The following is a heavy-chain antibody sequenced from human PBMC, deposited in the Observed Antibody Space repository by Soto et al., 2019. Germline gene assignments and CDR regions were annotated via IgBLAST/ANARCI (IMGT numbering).Heavy chain of an antibody. J-gene: IGHJ4*02. CDR3: VRDDSGDYGFDY. V-gene: IGHV2-5*02. CDR1: GFSLSTRGVG. CDR2: IYWDDDK. D-gene: IGHD3-22*01. Sequence: QITLKESGPTLVKPTETLTLTCTFSGFSLSTRGVGVAWIRQPPRKALEWLALIYWDDDKRYSPSLKNRHTITKDTSKNQVVLTMTNMGPVDTATYYCVRDDSGDYGFDYWGQGTLVAVSS.